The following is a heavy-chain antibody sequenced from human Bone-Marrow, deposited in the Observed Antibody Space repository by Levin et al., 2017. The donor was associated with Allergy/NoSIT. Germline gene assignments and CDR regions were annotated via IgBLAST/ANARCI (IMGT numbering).Heavy chain of an antibody. D-gene: IGHD2-21*02. V-gene: IGHV3-30*18. J-gene: IGHJ4*01. CDR2: ISHDGSDK. Sequence: HPGGSLRLSCAASGFTFSSYGMHWVRQAPGKGLEWVAAISHDGSDKYYADSVKGRFTISRDNSKHTLFLLLNSLSADDTAMYYCAKDSSAYCGDDCLGGYWGHGTLVTVSS. CDR1: GFTFSSYG. CDR3: AKDSSAYCGDDCLGGY.